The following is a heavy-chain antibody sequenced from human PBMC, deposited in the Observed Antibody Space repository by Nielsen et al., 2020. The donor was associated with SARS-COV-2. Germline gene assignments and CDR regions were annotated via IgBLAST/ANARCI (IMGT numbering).Heavy chain of an antibody. J-gene: IGHJ6*02. CDR1: GGSFSGYY. CDR2: INHSGST. CDR3: ARGGVLWFGEGYYYGMDV. V-gene: IGHV4-34*01. D-gene: IGHD3-10*01. Sequence: SETLSLTCAVYGGSFSGYYWSWIRQPPGKGLEWIGEINHSGSTNYNPSLKSRVTISVDTSKNQFSLKLSSVTAADTAVYYCARGGVLWFGEGYYYGMDVWGQGTTVTVSS.